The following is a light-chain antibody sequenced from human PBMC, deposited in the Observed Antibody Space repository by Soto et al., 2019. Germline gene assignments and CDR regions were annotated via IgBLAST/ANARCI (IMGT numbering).Light chain of an antibody. J-gene: IGLJ2*01. V-gene: IGLV1-47*01. CDR3: AAWDDSLSVLV. CDR1: SSSIGSNY. Sequence: QSVLTQPPSASGTPGQRVTISCSGSSSSIGSNYVYWYQQLPGTAPKLLIYRNNQRPSGVPDRFSGSKSGTSASLAISGLRSEDEADYYCAAWDDSLSVLVFGGGTKVTVL. CDR2: RNN.